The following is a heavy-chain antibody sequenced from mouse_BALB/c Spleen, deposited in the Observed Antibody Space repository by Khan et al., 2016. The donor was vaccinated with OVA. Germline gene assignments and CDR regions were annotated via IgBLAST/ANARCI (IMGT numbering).Heavy chain of an antibody. J-gene: IGHJ2*01. V-gene: IGHV3-2*02. CDR3: TRSVTITTVVATGFDN. CDR2: ISYSGRT. D-gene: IGHD1-1*01. CDR1: GYSITSDYA. Sequence: EVQLQESGPGLVKPSQSLSLTCTVTGYSITSDYAWYWIRQSPGNKLDWMGYISYSGRTSYNPSLKSRISTTRDSSKNQFFLQLNSVTTEDTATDYCTRSVTITTVVATGFDNWGQGTTVTISS.